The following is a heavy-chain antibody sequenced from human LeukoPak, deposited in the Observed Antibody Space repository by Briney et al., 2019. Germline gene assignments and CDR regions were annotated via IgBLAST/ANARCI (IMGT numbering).Heavy chain of an antibody. D-gene: IGHD1-26*01. CDR1: GFTFSSFW. J-gene: IGHJ3*02. CDR3: ARGGSGCFDI. CDR2: VHKDGIST. Sequence: GGSLRLSCAASGFTFSSFWMHWVRQAPGKGLVWVSHVHKDGISTTYTDSVKGRFTISRDNAKNTADLQMNSLRAEDTGVYYCARGGSGCFDIWGQGTMVTVSS. V-gene: IGHV3-74*03.